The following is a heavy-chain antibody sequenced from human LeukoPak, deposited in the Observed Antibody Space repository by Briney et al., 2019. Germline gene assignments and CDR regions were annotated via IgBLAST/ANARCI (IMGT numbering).Heavy chain of an antibody. CDR2: ISSSSSYI. V-gene: IGHV3-21*01. Sequence: GGSLRLSCAASGFTFSSYSMNWVRQAPGKGLEWVSSISSSSSYIYYADSVKGRFTISRDNAKNSLYLQMNSLRAEDTAVYYCARAPRTGTHFDYWGQGTLVTVSS. J-gene: IGHJ4*02. CDR3: ARAPRTGTHFDY. D-gene: IGHD1-1*01. CDR1: GFTFSSYS.